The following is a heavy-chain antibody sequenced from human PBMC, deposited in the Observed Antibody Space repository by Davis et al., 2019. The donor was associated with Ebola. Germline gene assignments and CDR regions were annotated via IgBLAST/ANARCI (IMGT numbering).Heavy chain of an antibody. D-gene: IGHD2-2*01. CDR1: GGSISSYY. CDR2: IYTSGST. Sequence: PSETLSLTCTVSGGSISSYYWSWIRQPAGKGLEWIGRIYTSGSTNYNPSLKSRVTMSVDTSKNQFSLKLSSVTAADTAVYYCARERYWDIVVVPAAPIYWYFDLWGRGTLVTVSS. CDR3: ARERYWDIVVVPAAPIYWYFDL. J-gene: IGHJ2*01. V-gene: IGHV4-4*07.